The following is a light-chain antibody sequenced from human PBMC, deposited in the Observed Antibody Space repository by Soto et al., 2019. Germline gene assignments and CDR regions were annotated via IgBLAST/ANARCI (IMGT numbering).Light chain of an antibody. CDR1: SGSIASNY. Sequence: NFMLTQPHSVSESPGKTVTISCTGSSGSIASNYVQWYQQRPGSAPTTVIYKDDQRPSGVPDRFSGSIDSSSNSASLTISGLKTEDGADYYCQSYDSSNHVVFGGGTKRTVL. CDR3: QSYDSSNHVV. V-gene: IGLV6-57*02. J-gene: IGLJ2*01. CDR2: KDD.